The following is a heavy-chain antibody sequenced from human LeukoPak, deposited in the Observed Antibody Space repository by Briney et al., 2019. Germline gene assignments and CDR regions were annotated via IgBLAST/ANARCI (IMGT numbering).Heavy chain of an antibody. Sequence: SETLSLTCTVSGGSISSYYWSWIRQPAGKGLEWIGRIYTSGSTNYNPSLKSRVTISVDTSKYQFSLKLSSVTAADTAVYYCARDGTNYYGSGSYYANLDYWGQGTLVTVSS. J-gene: IGHJ4*02. CDR3: ARDGTNYYGSGSYYANLDY. CDR2: IYTSGST. CDR1: GGSISSYY. V-gene: IGHV4-4*07. D-gene: IGHD3-10*01.